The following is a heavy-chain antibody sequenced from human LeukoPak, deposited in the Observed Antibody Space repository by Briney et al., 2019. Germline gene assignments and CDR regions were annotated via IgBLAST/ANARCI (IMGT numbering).Heavy chain of an antibody. J-gene: IGHJ4*02. CDR2: ISGSGGST. D-gene: IGHD1-1*01. CDR1: GFTFSSYA. V-gene: IGHV3-23*01. CDR3: AKDLDTTSESY. Sequence: PGGSLRLSCAATGFTFSSYAMSSVRQAQGKGLEWVSAISGSGGSTYYADSVKGRFTISRDNSKNTLYLQMNSLRAEDTAVYYCAKDLDTTSESYWGQGTLVTVSS.